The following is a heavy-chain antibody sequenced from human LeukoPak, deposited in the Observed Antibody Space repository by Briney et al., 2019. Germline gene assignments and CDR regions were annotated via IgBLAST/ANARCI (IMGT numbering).Heavy chain of an antibody. CDR3: ARGRGSGWYGSDNWFDP. V-gene: IGHV3-7*01. D-gene: IGHD6-19*01. CDR2: IKQDGSEK. CDR1: GFTFSSYW. J-gene: IGHJ5*02. Sequence: GGSLRLSCAASGFTFSSYWMSWVRQAPGKGQEWVANIKQDGSEKYYVDSVKGRFTISRDNAKNSLYLQMNSLRAEDTAVYYCARGRGSGWYGSDNWFDPWGQGTLVTVSS.